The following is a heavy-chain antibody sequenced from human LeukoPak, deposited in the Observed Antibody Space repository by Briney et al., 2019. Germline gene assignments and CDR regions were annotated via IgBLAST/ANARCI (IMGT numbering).Heavy chain of an antibody. CDR1: GFTFNSHW. D-gene: IGHD5-18*01. J-gene: IGHJ4*02. CDR3: ASGYIYGFAQ. CDR2: INTDGSST. Sequence: PGGSLRLSCAASGFTFNSHWMHWVRQAPGRGLVWVSRINTDGSSTSYADSVKGRFTISRDNAKNTLYLQMNSLRAEDTAVYYCASGYIYGFAQWGQEALVTVSS. V-gene: IGHV3-74*01.